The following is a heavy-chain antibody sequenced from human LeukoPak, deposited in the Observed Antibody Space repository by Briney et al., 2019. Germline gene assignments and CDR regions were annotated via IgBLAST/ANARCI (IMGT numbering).Heavy chain of an antibody. Sequence: SETLSLTCTVSGGSISSYYWSWIRQPPGKGLEWIGYIYYSGSTNYNPSLKSRVTISVDTSKNQFSLKLSSVTAADTAMYYCARDGTSGSYYVPSYFDYWGQGTLVTVSS. D-gene: IGHD1-26*01. J-gene: IGHJ4*02. CDR2: IYYSGST. V-gene: IGHV4-59*12. CDR3: ARDGTSGSYYVPSYFDY. CDR1: GGSISSYY.